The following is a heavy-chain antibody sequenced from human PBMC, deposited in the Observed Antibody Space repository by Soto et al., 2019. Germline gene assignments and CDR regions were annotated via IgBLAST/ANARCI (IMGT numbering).Heavy chain of an antibody. D-gene: IGHD5-12*01. Sequence: SVKVACKWSGGTFSGYAISWVRQAPGQGLEWMGGIIPIFGTANYAQKFQGRVTITADESTSTAYMELSSLRSEDTAVYYCARVIQRRGSNLNAFDIWGQGTMVTV. V-gene: IGHV1-69*13. J-gene: IGHJ3*02. CDR3: ARVIQRRGSNLNAFDI. CDR2: IIPIFGTA. CDR1: GGTFSGYA.